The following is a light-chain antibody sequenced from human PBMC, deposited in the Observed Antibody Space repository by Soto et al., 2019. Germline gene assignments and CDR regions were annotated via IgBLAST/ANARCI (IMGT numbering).Light chain of an antibody. J-gene: IGKJ1*01. V-gene: IGKV3-11*01. CDR1: KSVSSY. CDR3: QELTLWT. Sequence: IVLTQSPSTLALSAGERVTITCGASKSVSSYLAWYQQKPGQAPRLLFYGASSRATGIPARFRGRGSGTDFTLTISALEPENFAFYYGQELTLWTFGRGTKVDIK. CDR2: GAS.